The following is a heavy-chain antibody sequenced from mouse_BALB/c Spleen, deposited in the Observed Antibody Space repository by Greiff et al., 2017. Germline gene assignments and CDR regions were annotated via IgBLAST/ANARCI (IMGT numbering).Heavy chain of an antibody. Sequence: VQLQQSGTVLARPGASVKMSCKASGYSFTSYWMHWVKQRPGQGLEWIGAIYPGNSDTSYNQKFKGKAKLTAVTSASTAYMELSSLTNEDSAVYYCTRSGYGIYYFDCWGQGTTRTVSS. J-gene: IGHJ2*01. CDR2: IYPGNSDT. D-gene: IGHD2-10*02. V-gene: IGHV1-5*01. CDR3: TRSGYGIYYFDC. CDR1: GYSFTSYW.